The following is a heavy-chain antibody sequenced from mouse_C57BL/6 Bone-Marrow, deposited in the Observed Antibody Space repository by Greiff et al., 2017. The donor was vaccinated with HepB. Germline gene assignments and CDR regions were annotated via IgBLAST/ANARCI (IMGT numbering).Heavy chain of an antibody. CDR2: IHPNSGST. D-gene: IGHD2-5*01. Sequence: QVQLQQPGAELVKPGASVKLSCKASGYTFTSYWMHWVKQRPGQGLEWIGMIHPNSGSTNYNEKFKSKATLTVDKSSSTAYMQLSSLTSEDSAVYYCARWTNSNYAGYAMDYWGQGTSVTVSS. CDR3: ARWTNSNYAGYAMDY. V-gene: IGHV1-64*01. J-gene: IGHJ4*01. CDR1: GYTFTSYW.